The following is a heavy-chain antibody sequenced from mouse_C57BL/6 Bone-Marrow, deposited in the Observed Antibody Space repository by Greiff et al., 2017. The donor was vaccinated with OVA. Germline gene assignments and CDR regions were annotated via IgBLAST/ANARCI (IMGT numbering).Heavy chain of an antibody. CDR1: GYTFTSYW. Sequence: QVQLQQSGPELVKPGASVKLSCKASGYTFTSYWMHWVKQRPGQGLEWIGNINPSNGGTNYNEKFKSKATLTVDKSSSTAYMQLSSLTSEDSAVYYCAREDYGSSCFDYWGQGTTLTVSS. J-gene: IGHJ2*01. CDR3: AREDYGSSCFDY. D-gene: IGHD1-1*01. CDR2: INPSNGGT. V-gene: IGHV1-53*01.